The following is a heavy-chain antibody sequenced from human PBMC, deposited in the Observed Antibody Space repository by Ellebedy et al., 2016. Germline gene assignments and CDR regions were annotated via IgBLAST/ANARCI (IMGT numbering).Heavy chain of an antibody. CDR2: IYHSGST. J-gene: IGHJ5*02. CDR3: ARDRKLWFGELLSFDP. D-gene: IGHD3-10*01. CDR1: GYSISSGYY. V-gene: IGHV4-38-2*02. Sequence: SETLSLXCTVSGYSISSGYYWGWIRQPPGKGLEWIGSIYHSGSTYYNPSLKSRVTISVDTSKNQFSLKLSSVTAADTAVYYCARDRKLWFGELLSFDPWGQGTLVTVSS.